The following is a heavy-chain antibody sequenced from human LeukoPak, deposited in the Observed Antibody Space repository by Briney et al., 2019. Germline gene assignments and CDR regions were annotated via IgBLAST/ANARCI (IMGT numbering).Heavy chain of an antibody. J-gene: IGHJ5*02. Sequence: SETLSLTCAVYGGSFSGYYWSWIRQPPGKGLEWIGEINHSGSTNYNPSLKSRVTISVDTSKNQFSLKLSSVTAADTAVYYCARGPPGYSRSQGWFDPWGQGTLVTVSS. CDR2: INHSGST. CDR3: ARGPPGYSRSQGWFDP. D-gene: IGHD6-13*01. V-gene: IGHV4-34*01. CDR1: GGSFSGYY.